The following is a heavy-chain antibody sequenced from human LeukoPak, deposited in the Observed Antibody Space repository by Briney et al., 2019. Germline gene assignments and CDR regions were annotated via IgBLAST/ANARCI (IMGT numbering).Heavy chain of an antibody. J-gene: IGHJ5*01. CDR2: ISYTGST. V-gene: IGHV4-59*11. D-gene: IGHD6-13*01. CDR1: GGSISSHN. CDR3: AREGYSSNWYDY. Sequence: SETLSLTCTVSGGSISSHNWAWIRQPPGKGLEWIGYISYTGSTNYNPSLKSRVTISVDTSKNQFSLKLRSVTAADTAVYYCAREGYSSNWYDYWGQGTLVTVSS.